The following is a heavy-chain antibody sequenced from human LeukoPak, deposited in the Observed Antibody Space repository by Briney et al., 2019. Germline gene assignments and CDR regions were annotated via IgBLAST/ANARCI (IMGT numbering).Heavy chain of an antibody. CDR2: ISAYNGNT. D-gene: IGHD3-22*01. V-gene: IGHV1-18*01. CDR1: GYTFTNYG. Sequence: ASVKVSCKASGYTFTNYGISWVRQAPGQGLEWMGWISAYNGNTNYAQKLQGRVTMTTDTSTSTAYMELRSLRSDDTAVYYCARDLGWRDSSGSSDYWGQGTLVTVSS. CDR3: ARDLGWRDSSGSSDY. J-gene: IGHJ4*02.